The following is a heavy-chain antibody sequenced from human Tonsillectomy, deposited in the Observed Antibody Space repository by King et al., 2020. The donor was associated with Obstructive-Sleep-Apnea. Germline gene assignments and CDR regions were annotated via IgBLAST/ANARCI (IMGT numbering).Heavy chain of an antibody. CDR3: AREGYGP. Sequence: VQLQESGPGLVKPSETLSLTCTVSGYSINSGYYWGWIRQPPGKGLEGIGSVYHSGNTYYNPSLKSRVTISVHTSQTQFSLRLFSVTAADTAVYYCAREGYGPWGQGALVTVSS. CDR1: GYSINSGYY. D-gene: IGHD5-12*01. J-gene: IGHJ5*02. CDR2: VYHSGNT. V-gene: IGHV4-38-2*02.